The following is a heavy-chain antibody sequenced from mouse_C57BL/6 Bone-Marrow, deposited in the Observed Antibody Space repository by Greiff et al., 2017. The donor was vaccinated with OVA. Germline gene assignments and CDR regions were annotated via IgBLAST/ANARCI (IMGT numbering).Heavy chain of an antibody. CDR1: GYTFTSYW. Sequence: VQLQQPGAELVKPGASVKVSCKASGYTFTSYWMHWVQPRPVPFLECLVMLHPSDSDTNYNQKFKGKATLTVDKSSSTAEMQRSRLKAEDSAVEYGAIPPWCADGGKGTRVNV. J-gene: IGHJ3*01. CDR2: LHPSDSDT. CDR3: AIPPWCAD. V-gene: IGHV1-74*01.